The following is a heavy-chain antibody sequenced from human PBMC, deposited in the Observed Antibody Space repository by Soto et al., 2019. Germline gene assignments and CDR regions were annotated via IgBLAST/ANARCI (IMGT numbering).Heavy chain of an antibody. Sequence: QVQLVQSGAEVKKPGSSVKVSCKAPGGTFSSYAISWVRQAPGQGLEWMGGIIPMFGTANYAQKFQGRVTITADESTSTCYMELSSLRAEYTAVYYCARSQGGSSSLDIYYYYYYGMDVWGQGTTVSVS. CDR1: GGTFSSYA. CDR2: IIPMFGTA. V-gene: IGHV1-69*01. D-gene: IGHD2-15*01. J-gene: IGHJ6*02. CDR3: ARSQGGSSSLDIYYYYYYGMDV.